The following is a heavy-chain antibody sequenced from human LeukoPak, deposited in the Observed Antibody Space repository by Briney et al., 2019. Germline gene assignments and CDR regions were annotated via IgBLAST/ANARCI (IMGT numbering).Heavy chain of an antibody. D-gene: IGHD6-6*01. CDR3: ARSSRQLLFDY. V-gene: IGHV4-61*05. Sequence: PSETLSLTCTVSGGSISSSSYYWGWIRQPPGKGLEWIGYIYYSGSTNYNPSLKSRVTISVDTSKNQFSLKLSSVTAADTAVYYCARSSRQLLFDYWGQGTLVTVSS. CDR2: IYYSGST. CDR1: GGSISSSSYY. J-gene: IGHJ4*02.